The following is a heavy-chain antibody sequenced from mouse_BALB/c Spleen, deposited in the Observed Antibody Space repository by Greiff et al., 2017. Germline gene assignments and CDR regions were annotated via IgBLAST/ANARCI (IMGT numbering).Heavy chain of an antibody. CDR2: INPSSGYT. J-gene: IGHJ1*01. D-gene: IGHD1-1*01. Sequence: QVQLQQSGAELPRPGASVKMSCKASGYTFTSYTMHWVKQRPGQGLEWIGYINPSSGYTNYNQKFKDKATLTADKSSSTAYMQLSSLTSEDSAVYYCARDYYGSSYWYFDVWGAGTTVTVSS. V-gene: IGHV1-4*01. CDR1: GYTFTSYT. CDR3: ARDYYGSSYWYFDV.